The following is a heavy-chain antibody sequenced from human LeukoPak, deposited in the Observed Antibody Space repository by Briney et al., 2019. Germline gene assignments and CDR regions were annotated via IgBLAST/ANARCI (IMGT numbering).Heavy chain of an antibody. V-gene: IGHV1-69*13. Sequence: ASVKVSCKASGGIFSSYAISWVRQAPGQGLEWMGRIFPIFATANCAQKFQGRVTITADESTSTAYMELSSLRSEDTAVYYCARESGSYEAYFDYWRQGTLVTVSS. CDR1: GGIFSSYA. D-gene: IGHD1-26*01. CDR3: ARESGSYEAYFDY. J-gene: IGHJ4*02. CDR2: IFPIFATA.